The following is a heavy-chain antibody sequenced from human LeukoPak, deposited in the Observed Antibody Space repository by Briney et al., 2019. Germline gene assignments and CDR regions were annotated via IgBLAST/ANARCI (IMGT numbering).Heavy chain of an antibody. D-gene: IGHD2-21*02. J-gene: IGHJ2*01. CDR2: IINSGDSA. CDR1: GFTFSSYA. CDR3: AKDPQAYCGGDCWDWYFDL. V-gene: IGHV3-23*01. Sequence: GGSLRLSCAASGFTFSSYAMTWVRQAPGKGLEWVSGIINSGDSAYYADSVKGRFTISRDNSKNTLYLQMNSLRAEDTAVYYCAKDPQAYCGGDCWDWYFDLWGRGTLVTVSS.